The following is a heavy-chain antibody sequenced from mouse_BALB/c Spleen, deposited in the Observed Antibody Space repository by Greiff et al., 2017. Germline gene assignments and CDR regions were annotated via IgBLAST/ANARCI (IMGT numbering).Heavy chain of an antibody. D-gene: IGHD2-10*02. CDR3: ARERGEYGKNYAMDD. Sequence: EVKLVESGPELVKPGASVKISCKASGYSFTGYFMNWVMQSHGKSLEWIGRINPYNGDTFYNQKFKGKATLTVDKSSSTAHMELRSLASEDSAVYYCARERGEYGKNYAMDDWGQGTSVTVSS. CDR2: INPYNGDT. V-gene: IGHV1-20*02. CDR1: GYSFTGYF. J-gene: IGHJ4*01.